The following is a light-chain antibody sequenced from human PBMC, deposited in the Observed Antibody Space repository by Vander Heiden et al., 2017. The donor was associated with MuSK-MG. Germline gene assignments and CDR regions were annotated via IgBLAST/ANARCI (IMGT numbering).Light chain of an antibody. CDR3: AAWDDSLSGYVV. CDR2: RNN. J-gene: IGLJ2*01. Sequence: QSVLTQPPSASGTPGQRFTISCSGSSSNIGRNYVYWYQQLPGTAPKLLIYRNNQRPSGVPDRFSGSKSGTSASLAISGLRSEDEADYYCAAWDDSLSGYVVFGGGTKLTVL. CDR1: SSNIGRNY. V-gene: IGLV1-47*01.